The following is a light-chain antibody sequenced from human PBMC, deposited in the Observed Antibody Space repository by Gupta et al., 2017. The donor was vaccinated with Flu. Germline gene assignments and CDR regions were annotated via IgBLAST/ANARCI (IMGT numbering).Light chain of an antibody. Sequence: AIQMTQSPSSLSASVGDRVTITCRASQGIRDDLSWYQQKPGKPPKLLIYAASSLQSGVPARFSGNGSGTEFTLTISSLQPEDFATFYCRQEDHFPWTFGQGTKVEIK. CDR1: QGIRDD. V-gene: IGKV1-6*01. CDR3: RQEDHFPWT. CDR2: AAS. J-gene: IGKJ1*01.